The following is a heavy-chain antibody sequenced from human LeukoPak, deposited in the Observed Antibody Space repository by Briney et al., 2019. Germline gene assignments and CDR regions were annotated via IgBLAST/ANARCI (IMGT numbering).Heavy chain of an antibody. Sequence: GGSLRLSCAASGFTFNSYSMNWVRQAPGKGLEWVSSIGSSSSSIYYADSVKGRFTISRDNAKNSLFLQMNSLRAEDTAVYYCARETTVGAFDIWGQGTMVTVSS. D-gene: IGHD4-23*01. CDR2: IGSSSSSI. CDR1: GFTFNSYS. CDR3: ARETTVGAFDI. J-gene: IGHJ3*02. V-gene: IGHV3-21*01.